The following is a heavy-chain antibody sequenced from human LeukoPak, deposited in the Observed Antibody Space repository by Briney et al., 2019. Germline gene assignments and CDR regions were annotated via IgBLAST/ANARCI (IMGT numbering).Heavy chain of an antibody. J-gene: IGHJ6*03. CDR2: ISGSGTNT. CDR1: GFTFTTYG. Sequence: EGSLRLSCAASGFTFTTYGIIWVRQAPGKGLEWVLAISGSGTNTYYADSAKGRFTSSRDYSKRTVYLQMNSLRAEDTTVYYCAKNGEPHYYMDVLGKGTTVTVSS. CDR3: AKNGEPHYYMDV. V-gene: IGHV3-23*01. D-gene: IGHD1-14*01.